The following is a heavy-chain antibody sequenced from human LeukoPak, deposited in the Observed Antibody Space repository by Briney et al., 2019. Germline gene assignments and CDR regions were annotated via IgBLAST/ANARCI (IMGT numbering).Heavy chain of an antibody. J-gene: IGHJ5*02. CDR2: INHSGST. Sequence: SETLSLTCAVYGGSFSGYYWSWIRQPPGKGLEWIGEINHSGSTNYNPSLKSRVTISVDTSKNQFSLKLSSVTDADTAVYYCARAGIAAAGNRWFDPWGQGTLVTVSS. V-gene: IGHV4-34*01. CDR1: GGSFSGYY. CDR3: ARAGIAAAGNRWFDP. D-gene: IGHD6-13*01.